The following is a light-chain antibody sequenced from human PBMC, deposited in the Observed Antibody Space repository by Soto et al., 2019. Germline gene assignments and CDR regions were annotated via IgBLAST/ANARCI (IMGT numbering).Light chain of an antibody. J-gene: IGKJ4*01. Sequence: DIVLTQSPGTLSLSPGERATLSCRASQSLSSSYLAWFQQKPGQSPRLLIYGASSRPTGIPDRLSGSGSGTDFTLDISRLEPEDFALYYCQQYGSTPFTFGGGTKVEIK. V-gene: IGKV3-20*01. CDR2: GAS. CDR3: QQYGSTPFT. CDR1: QSLSSSY.